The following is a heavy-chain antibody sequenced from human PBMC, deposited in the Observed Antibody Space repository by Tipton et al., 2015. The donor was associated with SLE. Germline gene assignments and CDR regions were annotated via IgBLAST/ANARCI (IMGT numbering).Heavy chain of an antibody. CDR2: IYYSGST. D-gene: IGHD6-19*01. Sequence: TLSLTCTVSGGSISSSTYYWGWIRQPPGKGLEWIGNIYYSGSTYYNPSLKSRVAISVDTSRNQFSLKLNSVTATDTSVYYCARQGKSSGRYNYWGQGTLVTVSS. V-gene: IGHV4-39*01. J-gene: IGHJ4*02. CDR3: ARQGKSSGRYNY. CDR1: GGSISSSTYY.